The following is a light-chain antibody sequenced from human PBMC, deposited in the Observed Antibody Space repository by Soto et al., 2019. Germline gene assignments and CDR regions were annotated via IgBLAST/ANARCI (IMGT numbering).Light chain of an antibody. CDR2: SVS. V-gene: IGLV2-14*01. J-gene: IGLJ1*01. CDR1: SSDIGTYDH. Sequence: ALTQPASVSGSPGQSITISCSGTSSDIGTYDHVAWFQQFPGKTPKLMIYSVSNRPSGVSYRFSGSKSGNTASLTISGLQAEDEADYYCISYTVSRSYVFGTGTKVTVL. CDR3: ISYTVSRSYV.